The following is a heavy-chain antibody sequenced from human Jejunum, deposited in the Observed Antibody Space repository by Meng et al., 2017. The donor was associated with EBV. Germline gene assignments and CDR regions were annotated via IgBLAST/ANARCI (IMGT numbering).Heavy chain of an antibody. CDR1: RGSFSGYY. CDR3: ARVAFSYTTRSLDS. CDR2: INHSGST. D-gene: IGHD3-16*02. J-gene: IGHJ4*02. V-gene: IGHV4-34*02. Sequence: VPLQQWGAGLLKPSETLSLTCAVYRGSFSGYYWSWIRQHPGKGLEWIGEINHSGSTNYNPSLRSRVTISVETSKNQFSLRLNSVTAADTAVYYCARVAFSYTTRSLDSWGQGTLVTVSS.